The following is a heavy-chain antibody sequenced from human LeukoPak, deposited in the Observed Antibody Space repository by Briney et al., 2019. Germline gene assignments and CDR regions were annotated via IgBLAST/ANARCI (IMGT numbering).Heavy chain of an antibody. D-gene: IGHD3-3*01. J-gene: IGHJ4*02. CDR1: GYSISSDYY. V-gene: IGHV4-38-2*01. CDR3: ARHLNSIFGVVTPDY. Sequence: SETLSLTCAVSGYSISSDYYWGWIRQPPGKGLEWIGSIYHSGTTYYNPSLKSRVTISVDTSKNQFSLKLSSVAAADTAVYYCARHLNSIFGVVTPDYWGQGTLATVSS. CDR2: IYHSGTT.